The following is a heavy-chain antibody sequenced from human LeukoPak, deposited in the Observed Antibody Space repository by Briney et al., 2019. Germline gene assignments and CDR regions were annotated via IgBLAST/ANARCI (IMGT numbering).Heavy chain of an antibody. J-gene: IGHJ4*02. Sequence: TGGSLRLSCAASGFTFSDAWMTWVRQAPGKGLEWVGRIKRRTDGGTTDYATPVRGRFTISRDDSQNTLFLQMNSLKTEDTAVYYCTTVTGNIAVAGTGDYWDQGTLVTVSS. CDR3: TTVTGNIAVAGTGDY. D-gene: IGHD6-19*01. CDR2: IKRRTDGGTT. CDR1: GFTFSDAW. V-gene: IGHV3-15*01.